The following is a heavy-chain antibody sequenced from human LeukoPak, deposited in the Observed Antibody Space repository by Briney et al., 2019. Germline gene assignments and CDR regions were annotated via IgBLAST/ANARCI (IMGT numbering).Heavy chain of an antibody. J-gene: IGHJ3*02. CDR1: GFTFSIYW. Sequence: GGSLRLSCAASGFTFSIYWMTWVRQAPGKGLEWVANIKQDGSEEYYVDSVKGRFTISRDNAKNSLYLQMNSLRAEDTAVYYCTREDPWNSGPRRGAFDIWGQGTMVSVSS. D-gene: IGHD1/OR15-1a*01. CDR3: TREDPWNSGPRRGAFDI. V-gene: IGHV3-7*01. CDR2: IKQDGSEE.